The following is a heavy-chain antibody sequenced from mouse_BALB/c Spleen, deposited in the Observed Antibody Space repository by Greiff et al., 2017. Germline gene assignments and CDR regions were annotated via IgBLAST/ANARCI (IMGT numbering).Heavy chain of an antibody. J-gene: IGHJ3*01. Sequence: EVQLQQSGGGLVQPGGSMKLSCVASGFTFSNYWMNWVRQSPGKGLEWVAEIRLKSNNYATHYAETVKGRFTISRDDSKSSVYLQMNNLRAEDTGIYYCTVYYRYDVAYWGQGTLVTVSA. CDR1: GFTFSNYW. CDR3: TVYYRYDVAY. D-gene: IGHD2-14*01. CDR2: IRLKSNNYAT. V-gene: IGHV6-6*02.